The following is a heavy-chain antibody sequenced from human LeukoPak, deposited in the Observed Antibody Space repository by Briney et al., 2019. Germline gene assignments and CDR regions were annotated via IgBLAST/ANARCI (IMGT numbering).Heavy chain of an antibody. V-gene: IGHV4-4*02. Sequence: SGTLSLTCAVSGGSISSSNWWSWVRQPPGKGLEWIGEIYHSGSTNYNPSLKSRVTISVDKTKNQFSLKLSAVTAPDKAVYYCARKEGVGTFAYWGQGTLVTVSS. CDR1: GGSISSSNW. CDR2: IYHSGST. J-gene: IGHJ4*02. D-gene: IGHD3-10*01. CDR3: ARKEGVGTFAY.